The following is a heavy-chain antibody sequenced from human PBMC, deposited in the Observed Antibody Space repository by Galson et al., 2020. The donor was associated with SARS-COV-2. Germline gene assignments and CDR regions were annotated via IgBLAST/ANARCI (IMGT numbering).Heavy chain of an antibody. CDR1: RFTFSDYY. D-gene: IGHD3-10*01. V-gene: IGHV3-11*01. J-gene: IGHJ2*01. Sequence: LSLTCAASRFTFSDYYMSWIRQAPGKGLEWVSYISSGGNTIHYADSVKGRFTISRDNAKNSLYLQMNSLRAEDTAVYYCARVHRGSYYGSGSAYFDLWGRGTLVTVSS. CDR3: ARVHRGSYYGSGSAYFDL. CDR2: ISSGGNTI.